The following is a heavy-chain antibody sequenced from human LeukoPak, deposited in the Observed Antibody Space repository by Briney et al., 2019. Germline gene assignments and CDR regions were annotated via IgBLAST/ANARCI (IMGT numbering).Heavy chain of an antibody. CDR3: AKAKGDSGYDRSFDY. CDR2: ISGSGGST. CDR1: GFTFDDYG. Sequence: GGSLRLSCAASGFTFDDYGMSWVRQAPGKGLEWVSAISGSGGSTYYADSVKGRFTISRDNSKNTLYLQMNSLRAEDTAVYYCAKAKGDSGYDRSFDYWGQGTLVTVSS. D-gene: IGHD5-12*01. J-gene: IGHJ4*02. V-gene: IGHV3-23*01.